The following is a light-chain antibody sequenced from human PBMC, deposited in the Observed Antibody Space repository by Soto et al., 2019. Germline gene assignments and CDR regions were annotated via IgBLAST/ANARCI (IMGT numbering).Light chain of an antibody. CDR2: DNN. CDR1: SSNIGNNY. CDR3: GTWDSSLSAGV. J-gene: IGLJ2*01. V-gene: IGLV1-51*01. Sequence: QSVLTQPPSVSAAPGQKVTISCSGSSSNIGNNYVSWYQQLPGTAPKLLIYDNNKRPSGIPDRFSGSKSDTSATLGITGLQTGDEADCYCGTWDSSLSAGVFGGGTKLTVL.